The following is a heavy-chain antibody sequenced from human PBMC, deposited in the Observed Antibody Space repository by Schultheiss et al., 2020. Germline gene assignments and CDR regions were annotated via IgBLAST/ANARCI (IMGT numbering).Heavy chain of an antibody. J-gene: IGHJ2*01. CDR3: ARELYNVNWYFDL. Sequence: GGSLRLSCAASGFTFSDYYMSWIRQAPGKGLEWVSYISSSSSTIYYADSVKGRFTISRDNAKNSLYLQMNSLRDEDTAVYYCARELYNVNWYFDLWGRGTLVTFSS. CDR2: ISSSSSTI. D-gene: IGHD5-24*01. CDR1: GFTFSDYY. V-gene: IGHV3-11*04.